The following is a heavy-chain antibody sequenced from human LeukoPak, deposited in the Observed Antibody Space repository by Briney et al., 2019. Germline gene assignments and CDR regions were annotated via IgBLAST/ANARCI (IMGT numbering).Heavy chain of an antibody. J-gene: IGHJ4*02. CDR1: GFTFSSYE. CDR3: ARVGCGGYCFDY. CDR2: FSSSGSTI. V-gene: IGHV3-48*03. Sequence: GGSLRLSCAASGFTFSSYEMNWVRQAPGKGLEWVSYFSSSGSTIYYADSVKGRFTISRDNAKNSLYLQMNSLRAEDTAVYYCARVGCGGYCFDYWGQGTLVTVSS. D-gene: IGHD2-21*02.